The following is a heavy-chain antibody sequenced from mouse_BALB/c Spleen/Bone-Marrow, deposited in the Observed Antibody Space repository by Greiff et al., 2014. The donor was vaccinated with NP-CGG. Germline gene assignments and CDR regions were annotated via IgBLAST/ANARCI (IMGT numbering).Heavy chain of an antibody. J-gene: IGHJ2*01. CDR3: TRRRGNYYYFDY. Sequence: LQQSGSELVRPGASVKLSCKASGYTFNSYWMHWVKQRPGQGLEWIVNIYPGSGSTNYDEKFKSKATLTVDTSSSTAYMQLSSLTSEDSAVYYCTRRRGNYYYFDYWGQGTTLTVSS. D-gene: IGHD2-1*01. CDR2: IYPGSGST. V-gene: IGHV1S22*01. CDR1: GYTFNSYW.